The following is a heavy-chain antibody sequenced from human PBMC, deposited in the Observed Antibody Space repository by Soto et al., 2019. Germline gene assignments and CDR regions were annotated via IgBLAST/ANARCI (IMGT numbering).Heavy chain of an antibody. Sequence: EVQLVESGGGLVQPGGSLRLSCAGSGFTFSSSWMHWVRQVPGKGLVWVSRIKGDGSSASYADSEQGRFTISRDNAENTVYLQMISLRAEDTAVYYCARRIPNVYATDGWVQGTSVTVSS. V-gene: IGHV3-74*01. J-gene: IGHJ6*02. CDR2: IKGDGSSA. D-gene: IGHD2-2*02. CDR1: GFTFSSSW. CDR3: ARRIPNVYATDG.